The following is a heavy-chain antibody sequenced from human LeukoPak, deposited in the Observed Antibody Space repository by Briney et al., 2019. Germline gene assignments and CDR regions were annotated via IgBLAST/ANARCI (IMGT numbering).Heavy chain of an antibody. D-gene: IGHD2-2*01. V-gene: IGHV3-7*01. CDR2: INQDGSET. Sequence: GGSLRLSCAASGFTFSSNWMSWVRQAPGKGLEWVANINQDGSETYYVDSVKGRFTISRDNSKNTLYLQMNSLRAEDTAVYYCAKSGYRYCSSTSCPTDFDYWGQGTLVTVSS. CDR1: GFTFSSNW. J-gene: IGHJ4*02. CDR3: AKSGYRYCSSTSCPTDFDY.